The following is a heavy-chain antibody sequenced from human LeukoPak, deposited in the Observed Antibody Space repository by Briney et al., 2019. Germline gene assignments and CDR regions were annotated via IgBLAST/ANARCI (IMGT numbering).Heavy chain of an antibody. CDR1: GFTFSSYA. V-gene: IGHV3-23*01. CDR3: AKVETSGGANCYALDY. D-gene: IGHD2-2*01. J-gene: IGHJ4*02. Sequence: GGSLRLSCAASGFTFSSYAMTWVRQAPDKGLEWVSAISGSDGSTYYADSVKGRYTISRDDSQNTLYLQMNSLSAEDTAVYYCAKVETSGGANCYALDYWGQGTLVTVSS. CDR2: ISGSDGST.